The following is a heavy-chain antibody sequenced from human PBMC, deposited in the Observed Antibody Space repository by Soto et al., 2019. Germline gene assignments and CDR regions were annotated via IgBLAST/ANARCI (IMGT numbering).Heavy chain of an antibody. V-gene: IGHV1-18*01. Sequence: GASVKVSCKASGYSFTNYGINWVRQAPGQGLEWMGWITTYNGDTKYAQNVQGRVTMTTDTSTDTAYMELRSLRSDDTAVYYCARDRTGNAYKYGMDVWGQGTTVTVSS. CDR3: ARDRTGNAYKYGMDV. J-gene: IGHJ6*02. CDR2: ITTYNGDT. CDR1: GYSFTNYG.